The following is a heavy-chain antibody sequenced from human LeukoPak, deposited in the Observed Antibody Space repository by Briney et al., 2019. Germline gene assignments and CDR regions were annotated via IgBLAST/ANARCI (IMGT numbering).Heavy chain of an antibody. D-gene: IGHD4-17*01. V-gene: IGHV1-18*04. CDR2: ISAYNGNT. J-gene: IGHJ5*02. CDR1: GYTFTGYY. Sequence: GASVKVSCKASGYTFTGYYMHWVRQAPGQGLEWMGWISAYNGNTNYAQKLQGRVTMTTDTSTSTAYMELRSLRSDDTAVYYCARSFLRSNWFDPWGQGTLVTVSS. CDR3: ARSFLRSNWFDP.